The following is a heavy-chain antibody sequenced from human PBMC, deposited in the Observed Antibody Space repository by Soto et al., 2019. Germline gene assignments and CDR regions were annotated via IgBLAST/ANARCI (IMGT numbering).Heavy chain of an antibody. CDR1: GGSISSYY. V-gene: IGHV4-59*01. Sequence: QVQLQESGPGLVKPSETLSLTCTVSGGSISSYYWSWIRQPPGKGLEWIGYNYYSGSTNYNPSLTSRVTISVDSSKNQFSLKLSSVTAADTAVYYCARFRGDAFDIWGQGTMVTVSS. J-gene: IGHJ3*02. CDR3: ARFRGDAFDI. CDR2: NYYSGST.